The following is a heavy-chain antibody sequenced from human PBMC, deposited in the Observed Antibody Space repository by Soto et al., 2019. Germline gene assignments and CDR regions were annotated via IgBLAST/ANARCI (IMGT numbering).Heavy chain of an antibody. J-gene: IGHJ6*02. Sequence: SETLSLTCAVYGGSFSGYYWSWIRQPPGKGLEWIGEINHSGSTNYNPSLKSRVTISVDTSKNQFSLKLSSVTAADTAVYYCARDRHYYDSSGYYPGTNMDVWGQGTTVTVSS. D-gene: IGHD3-22*01. CDR3: ARDRHYYDSSGYYPGTNMDV. CDR2: INHSGST. CDR1: GGSFSGYY. V-gene: IGHV4-34*01.